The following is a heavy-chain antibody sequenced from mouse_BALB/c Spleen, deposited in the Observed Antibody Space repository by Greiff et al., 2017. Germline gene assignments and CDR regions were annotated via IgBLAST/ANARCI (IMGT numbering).Heavy chain of an antibody. J-gene: IGHJ2*01. CDR2: ISDGGSYT. D-gene: IGHD4-1*02. Sequence: VQLKESGGGLVKPGGSLKLSCAASGFTFSDYYMYWVRQTPEKRLEWVATISDGGSYTYYPDSVKGRFTISRDNAKNNLYLQMSSLKSEDTAMYYCARGQLGYYFDYWGQGTTLTVSS. CDR3: ARGQLGYYFDY. V-gene: IGHV5-4*02. CDR1: GFTFSDYY.